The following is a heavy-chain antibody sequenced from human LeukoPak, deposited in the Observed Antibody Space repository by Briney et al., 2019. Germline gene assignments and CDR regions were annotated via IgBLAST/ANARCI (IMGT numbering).Heavy chain of an antibody. D-gene: IGHD4-23*01. CDR3: ARHRQTVATGYFDS. CDR2: IYPGDSDT. Sequence: GGSLQISCQGSGYRFASYWIGGVRQVPGKGGEGMGVIYPGDSDTRYSPSFQGQLTISADKSISTAYLQWSSLKDSDTAMYFCARHRQTVATGYFDSWGQGTLVTVSS. J-gene: IGHJ4*02. CDR1: GYRFASYW. V-gene: IGHV5-51*01.